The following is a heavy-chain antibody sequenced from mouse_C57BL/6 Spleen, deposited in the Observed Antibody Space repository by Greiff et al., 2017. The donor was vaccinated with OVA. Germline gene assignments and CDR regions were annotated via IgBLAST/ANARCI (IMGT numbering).Heavy chain of an antibody. J-gene: IGHJ4*01. CDR2: IHPNSGST. CDR3: AYSSGYYAMDY. Sequence: VQLQQSGAELVKPGASVKLSCKASGYTFTSYWMHWVKQRPGQGLEWIGMIHPNSGSTNYNEKFKSKATLTVDKSSSTAYMQLSSLTSEDSAVYYCAYSSGYYAMDYWGQGTSVTVSS. V-gene: IGHV1-64*01. CDR1: GYTFTSYW. D-gene: IGHD3-2*02.